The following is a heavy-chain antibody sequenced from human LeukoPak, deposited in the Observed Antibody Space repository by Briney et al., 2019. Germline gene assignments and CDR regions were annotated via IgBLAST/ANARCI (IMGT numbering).Heavy chain of an antibody. CDR2: INPNGGST. CDR1: GYTFTCYY. CDR3: ARDHKAGSSGYDYHFDY. D-gene: IGHD5-12*01. Sequence: ASVKVSCKASGYTFTCYYMHWVRQAPGQGLEWMGIINPNGGSTSYAQKFQGRVTMTRDMSTSTVYMELSSLRSEDTAVYYCARDHKAGSSGYDYHFDYWGQGTLVTVSS. V-gene: IGHV1-46*01. J-gene: IGHJ4*02.